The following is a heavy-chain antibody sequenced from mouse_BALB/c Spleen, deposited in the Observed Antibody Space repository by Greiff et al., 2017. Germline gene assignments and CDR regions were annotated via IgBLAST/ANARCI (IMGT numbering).Heavy chain of an antibody. J-gene: IGHJ4*01. CDR1: GFTFSSYG. CDR3: ARLEGNSYAMDY. Sequence: EVQRVESGGGLVKPGGSLKLSCAASGFTFSSYGMSWVRQTPDKRLEWVATISSGGSYTYYPDSVKGRFTISRDNAKNTLYLQMSSLKSEDTAMYYCARLEGNSYAMDYWGQGTSVTVSS. CDR2: ISSGGSYT. D-gene: IGHD2-1*01. V-gene: IGHV5-6*01.